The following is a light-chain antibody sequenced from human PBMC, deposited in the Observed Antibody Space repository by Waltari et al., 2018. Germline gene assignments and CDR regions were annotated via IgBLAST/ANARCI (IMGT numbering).Light chain of an antibody. V-gene: IGKV2D-29*02. Sequence: EIVMTQAPLSLSVTPVQPASMSCKSSQSLLHSDGRARLYWYLQKPGQSPQLLISEVSNRFSGVTERFSGSGSGTDFTLKISRVEAEDVGVYFCMQNIQLPTFGQGTKVEIE. J-gene: IGKJ1*01. CDR3: MQNIQLPT. CDR2: EVS. CDR1: QSLLHSDGRAR.